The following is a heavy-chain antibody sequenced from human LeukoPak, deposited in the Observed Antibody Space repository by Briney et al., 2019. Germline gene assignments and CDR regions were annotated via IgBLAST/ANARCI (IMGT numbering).Heavy chain of an antibody. V-gene: IGHV4-34*01. Sequence: SETLSLTCAVYGRSFSGYPWTWIRQPPGKGLEWIGDINHTGSTNYNPSLKSRVTVSVDTSKNQFSLKLSSVTAADTAVYYCAREGGPYRPLDYSGQGTLVTVSS. CDR3: AREGGPYRPLDY. J-gene: IGHJ4*02. CDR1: GRSFSGYP. CDR2: INHTGST.